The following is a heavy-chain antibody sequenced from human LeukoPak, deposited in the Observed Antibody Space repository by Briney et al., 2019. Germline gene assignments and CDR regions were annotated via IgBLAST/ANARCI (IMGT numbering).Heavy chain of an antibody. Sequence: ASVKVACKVSGQSLSELTMHWVRQAPGKGLEWVGSFDPENDERLYARNLRGRVTMTEDTSTDTAYMELSSLRSEDTAVYFCATEMTSVVPDYWGQGTLVTVSS. CDR2: FDPENDER. CDR1: GQSLSELT. J-gene: IGHJ4*02. V-gene: IGHV1-24*01. CDR3: ATEMTSVVPDY. D-gene: IGHD4-11*01.